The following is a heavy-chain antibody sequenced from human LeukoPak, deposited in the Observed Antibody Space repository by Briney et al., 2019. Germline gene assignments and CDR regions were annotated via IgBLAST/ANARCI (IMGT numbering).Heavy chain of an antibody. CDR1: GFTFSSYE. D-gene: IGHD2-15*01. J-gene: IGHJ6*02. CDR3: ARDQRYCSGGSCYSSYYGMDV. CDR2: ISSSGCTI. V-gene: IGHV3-48*03. Sequence: GGSLRLSCAASGFTFSSYEMNWVRQAPGKGLEWVSYISSSGCTIYYADSVKGRFTISRDSAKNSLYLQMNSLRAEDTAVYYCARDQRYCSGGSCYSSYYGMDVWGQGTTVTVSS.